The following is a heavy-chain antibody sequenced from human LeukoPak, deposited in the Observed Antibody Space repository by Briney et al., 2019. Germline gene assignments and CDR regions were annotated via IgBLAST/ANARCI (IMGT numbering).Heavy chain of an antibody. CDR2: IYYSGST. CDR3: ASAYDILTGSRYYFDY. V-gene: IGHV4-39*01. D-gene: IGHD3-9*01. J-gene: IGHJ4*02. Sequence: PSETLSLTCTVSGGSISSSSYYWGWIRQPPGKGLEWIGSIYYSGSTYYNPSLKSRVTISVDTSKNQLSLKLSSVTAADTAVYYCASAYDILTGSRYYFDYWGQGTLVTVSS. CDR1: GGSISSSSYY.